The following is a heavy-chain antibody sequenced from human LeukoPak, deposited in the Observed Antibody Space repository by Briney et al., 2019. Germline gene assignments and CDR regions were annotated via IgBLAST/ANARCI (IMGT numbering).Heavy chain of an antibody. J-gene: IGHJ5*02. CDR1: GYTLTGYY. V-gene: IGHV1-2*02. CDR2: INPNSGGT. CDR3: ARDPRRYNWFDP. Sequence: ASVKVSCKASGYTLTGYYMHWVRQAPGQGLEWMGWINPNSGGTNYAQKFQGRVTMTRDTSISTAYMELSRLRSDDTAVYYCARDPRRYNWFDPWGQGTLVTVSS.